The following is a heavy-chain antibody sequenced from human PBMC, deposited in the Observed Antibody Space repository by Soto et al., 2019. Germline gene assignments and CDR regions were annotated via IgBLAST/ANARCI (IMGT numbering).Heavy chain of an antibody. CDR1: GGSISSGGYY. J-gene: IGHJ4*02. CDR3: ASPAYCSSTSCYLRRVSFDY. CDR2: IYYSGST. V-gene: IGHV4-31*03. D-gene: IGHD2-2*01. Sequence: SETLSLTCTVSGGSISSGGYYWSWIRQHPGKGLEWLGYIYYSGSTYYNPALKSRVTISVDTSKNQFSLTLSSVTAADTAVYYCASPAYCSSTSCYLRRVSFDYWGQGTLVTVSS.